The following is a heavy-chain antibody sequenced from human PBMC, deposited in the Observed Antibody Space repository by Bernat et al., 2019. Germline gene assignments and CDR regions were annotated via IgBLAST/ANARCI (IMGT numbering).Heavy chain of an antibody. V-gene: IGHV3-21*05. J-gene: IGHJ3*02. Sequence: EVQLVESGGGLVKPGGSLRLSCAASGFTFSSYSMNWVRQAPGKGLEWVSYISSSSSYIYYADSVKGRFTISRDNAKNSLYLQMNSLRAEDTAVYYCAKDEEWLEGAFDIWGQGTMVTVSS. CDR3: AKDEEWLEGAFDI. CDR2: ISSSSSYI. CDR1: GFTFSSYS. D-gene: IGHD6-19*01.